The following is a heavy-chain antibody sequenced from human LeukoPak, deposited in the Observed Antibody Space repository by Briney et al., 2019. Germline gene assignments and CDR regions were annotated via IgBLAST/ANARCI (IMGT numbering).Heavy chain of an antibody. CDR2: MYYSGST. J-gene: IGHJ4*02. V-gene: IGHV4-39*01. CDR1: GGSISSSSYY. CDR3: ARHSSLRTFGY. Sequence: SETLSLTCAVSGGSISSSSYYWGWIRQPPGKGLEWIGSMYYSGSTYYNPSLKSRVTISVDTSKNQFSLKLSSVTAADTALYYCARHSSLRTFGYWGQGTLVTVSS. D-gene: IGHD1-1*01.